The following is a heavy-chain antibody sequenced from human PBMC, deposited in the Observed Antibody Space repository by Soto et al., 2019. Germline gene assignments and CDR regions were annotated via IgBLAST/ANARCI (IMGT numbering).Heavy chain of an antibody. Sequence: SETLSLTCTVSGGSVSNISDYWSWVLQPPGKGLEWIGYIYYSGSADYNPSLGSRVTISLDTSKNQFSLKLSSVTTADTAVYYCARGVGFGYYYYHMDLWGQGTTVTVSS. J-gene: IGHJ6*02. V-gene: IGHV4-61*01. CDR1: GGSVSNISDY. CDR2: IYYSGSA. D-gene: IGHD3-10*01. CDR3: ARGVGFGYYYYHMDL.